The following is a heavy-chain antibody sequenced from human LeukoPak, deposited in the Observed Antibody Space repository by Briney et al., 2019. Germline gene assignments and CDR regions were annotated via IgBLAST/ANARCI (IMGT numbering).Heavy chain of an antibody. Sequence: SETLSLTCTVSGGSISSYYWSWIRQPPGKGLEWIGYIYYSGSTNYNPSLKSRVTISVDTSKNQFSLKLSSVTAADTAVYYCARHDFGSGSSTGSNFDYWGQGTLVTVSS. CDR3: ARHDFGSGSSTGSNFDY. CDR1: GGSISSYY. D-gene: IGHD3-10*01. V-gene: IGHV4-59*08. CDR2: IYYSGST. J-gene: IGHJ4*02.